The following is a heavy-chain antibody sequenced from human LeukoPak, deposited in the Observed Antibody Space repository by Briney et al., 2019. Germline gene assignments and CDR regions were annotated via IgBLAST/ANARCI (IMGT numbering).Heavy chain of an antibody. D-gene: IGHD5-12*01. CDR3: ARVGGGYDSDGGF. CDR2: IDPSGGRT. V-gene: IGHV1-46*01. CDR1: GYTFSNYY. J-gene: IGHJ4*02. Sequence: ASVKVSCKAFGYTFSNYYMHWVRQAPGQGLEWMAIIDPSGGRTSYAQKFQGRVTVTSDTSTNTVYMELSSLRSEDTAVYYCARVGGGYDSDGGFWGQGTLVTVSS.